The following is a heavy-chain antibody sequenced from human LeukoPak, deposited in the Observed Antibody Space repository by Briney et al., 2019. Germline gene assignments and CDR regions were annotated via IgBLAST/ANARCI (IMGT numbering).Heavy chain of an antibody. Sequence: PSETLSLTCTVSGGSISSYYWSWIRQPPGKGLEWIGYIYYSGSTNYNPSLKSRVTISVDTSKNQFSLKLSSVTAADTAVYYCARGRGIYGSGSYYIHWGQGTLVTVSS. CDR3: ARGRGIYGSGSYYIH. J-gene: IGHJ1*01. D-gene: IGHD3-10*01. V-gene: IGHV4-59*01. CDR1: GGSISSYY. CDR2: IYYSGST.